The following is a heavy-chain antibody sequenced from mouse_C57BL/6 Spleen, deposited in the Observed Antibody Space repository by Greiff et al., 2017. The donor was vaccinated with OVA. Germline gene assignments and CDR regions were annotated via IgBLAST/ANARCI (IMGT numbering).Heavy chain of an antibody. J-gene: IGHJ2*01. CDR3: ARYGSGQLRPFDY. D-gene: IGHD3-2*02. V-gene: IGHV1-52*01. CDR2: IDPSDSET. CDR1: GYTFTSYW. Sequence: QVQLQQPGAELVRPGSSVKLSCKASGYTFTSYWMHWVKQRPIQGLEWIGNIDPSDSETHSNQKFKDKATLTVDKSSSTAYMQLSSLTSEDSAVYYCARYGSGQLRPFDYWGQGTTLTVSS.